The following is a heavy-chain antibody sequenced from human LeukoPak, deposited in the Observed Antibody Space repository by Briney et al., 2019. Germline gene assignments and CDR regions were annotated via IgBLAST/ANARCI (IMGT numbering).Heavy chain of an antibody. Sequence: GGSLRLSCAASGFTFSSYSMNWVRQAPGKGLEWVSSISSSSSYIYYADSVKGRFTISRDNSKNTLYLQMNSLRAEDTAVYYCASLPPYYDETWFDPWGQGTLVTVSS. V-gene: IGHV3-21*01. D-gene: IGHD3-22*01. CDR3: ASLPPYYDETWFDP. CDR1: GFTFSSYS. CDR2: ISSSSSYI. J-gene: IGHJ5*02.